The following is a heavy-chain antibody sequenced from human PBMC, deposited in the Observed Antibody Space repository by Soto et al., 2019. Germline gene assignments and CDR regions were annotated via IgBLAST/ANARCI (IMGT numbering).Heavy chain of an antibody. Sequence: GGSLRLSCAASGFTFSSYWMHWVRQAPGKGLVWVSRINSDGSSTSYADSVKGRFTISRDNAKNTLYLQMNSLRAGDTAVYYWARKITGWHAFDIWGQGTMVTVSS. V-gene: IGHV3-74*01. CDR2: INSDGSST. CDR3: ARKITGWHAFDI. CDR1: GFTFSSYW. J-gene: IGHJ3*02. D-gene: IGHD6-19*01.